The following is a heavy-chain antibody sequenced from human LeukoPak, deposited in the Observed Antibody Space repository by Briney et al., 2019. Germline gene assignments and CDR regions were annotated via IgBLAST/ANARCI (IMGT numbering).Heavy chain of an antibody. V-gene: IGHV1-69*05. J-gene: IGHJ6*03. Sequence: GASVTVSCKASGGTFISYAISWVRQAPGQGLEWMGGIIPIFGTANYAQKFQGRVTITTDESTSTAYMELSSLRSEDTAVYYCARGAQLWSPGGFYYYYMDVWGKGTTVTVSS. CDR2: IIPIFGTA. D-gene: IGHD5-18*01. CDR3: ARGAQLWSPGGFYYYYMDV. CDR1: GGTFISYA.